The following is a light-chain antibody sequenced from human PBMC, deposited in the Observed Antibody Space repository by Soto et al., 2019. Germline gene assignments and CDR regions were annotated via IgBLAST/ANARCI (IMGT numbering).Light chain of an antibody. Sequence: QSVLTQPPSASGTPGQRVTVSCSGSPSNIASNTVNWYQHLPGTAPKLLIYSDNHRPSGVPDRFSGSKSGTSASLAISGLQSDDEADYYCAAWDDSLNGVVFGGGTKLTVL. CDR3: AAWDDSLNGVV. CDR2: SDN. J-gene: IGLJ3*02. CDR1: PSNIASNT. V-gene: IGLV1-44*01.